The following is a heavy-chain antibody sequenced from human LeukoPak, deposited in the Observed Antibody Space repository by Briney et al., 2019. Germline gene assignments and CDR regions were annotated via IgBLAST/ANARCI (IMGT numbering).Heavy chain of an antibody. J-gene: IGHJ1*01. Sequence: GGSLRLSCAASGFTFSSYSMNWVRQAPGRGLEWVSSISSSSRHIYYADSVKGRFTISRDDAKNSLYLQMNSLRAEDTAVYYCARDQTTITTAYFYCWGQGTLVTVSS. CDR1: GFTFSSYS. D-gene: IGHD4-11*01. CDR3: ARDQTTITTAYFYC. CDR2: ISSSSRHI. V-gene: IGHV3-21*01.